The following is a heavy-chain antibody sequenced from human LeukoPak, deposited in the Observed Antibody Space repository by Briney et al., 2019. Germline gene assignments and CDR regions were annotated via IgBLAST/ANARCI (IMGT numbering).Heavy chain of an antibody. V-gene: IGHV1-2*02. CDR2: INPNSGGT. Sequence: PRASVKVSCKASGYTFTGYYMHWVRQAPGQGLEWMGWINPNSGGTNYAQKLQGRVTMTTDTSTSTAYMELRSLRSDDTAVYYCARDSSSWYGLDYWGQGTLVTVSS. D-gene: IGHD6-13*01. CDR3: ARDSSSWYGLDY. J-gene: IGHJ4*02. CDR1: GYTFTGYY.